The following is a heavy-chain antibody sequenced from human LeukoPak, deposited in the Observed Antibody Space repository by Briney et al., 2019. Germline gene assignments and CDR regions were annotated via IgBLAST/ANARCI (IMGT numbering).Heavy chain of an antibody. CDR2: IYSGGGT. D-gene: IGHD2-21*02. Sequence: PGGSLRLSCVASGFTFSSYAMSWVRQAPGKGLEWVSVIYSGGGTYYADSLKGRFTISRDNSKNTLYLQMNSLRAEDTAVYYCARDGTCGGACKGAFDIWGQGTMVTVSS. CDR3: ARDGTCGGACKGAFDI. CDR1: GFTFSSYA. J-gene: IGHJ3*02. V-gene: IGHV3-66*01.